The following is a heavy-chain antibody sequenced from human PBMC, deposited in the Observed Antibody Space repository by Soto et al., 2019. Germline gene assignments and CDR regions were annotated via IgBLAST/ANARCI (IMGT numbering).Heavy chain of an antibody. CDR3: ARDSYDSSGYYYVRGAFDI. CDR2: ISGSGGST. D-gene: IGHD3-22*01. V-gene: IGHV3-23*01. J-gene: IGHJ3*02. Sequence: GGSLRLSCAASGFTFSSYAMSWVRQALGKGLEWVSAISGSGGSTYYADSVKGRFTISRDNSKNTLYLQMNSLRDEDTAVYYCARDSYDSSGYYYVRGAFDIWGQGTMVTVSS. CDR1: GFTFSSYA.